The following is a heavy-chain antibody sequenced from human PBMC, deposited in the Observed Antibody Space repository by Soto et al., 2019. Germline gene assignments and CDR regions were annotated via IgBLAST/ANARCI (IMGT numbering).Heavy chain of an antibody. CDR2: INPQTGGT. V-gene: IGHV1-2*02. CDR3: ARERYQVISDGMDV. CDR1: GYTFTGYY. D-gene: IGHD2-2*01. Sequence: ASVKVSCKASGYTFTGYYIHWVREAPGQGLEWMGWINPQTGGTSYAQKFQGRVTLPRDTSINTAYLELSRLTFDDAAVYFCARERYQVISDGMDVWGQGTTVTV. J-gene: IGHJ6*02.